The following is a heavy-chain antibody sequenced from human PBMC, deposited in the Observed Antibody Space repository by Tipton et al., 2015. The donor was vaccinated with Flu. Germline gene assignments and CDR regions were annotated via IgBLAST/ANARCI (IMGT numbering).Heavy chain of an antibody. D-gene: IGHD1-26*01. CDR3: TRDHYDRVGATDY. CDR1: GFSFSAYT. CDR2: IHPTSSHV. J-gene: IGHJ4*02. Sequence: SLRLSCAASGFSFSAYTMIWVRLAPGKGLEFVSSIHPTSSHVSYADSLKGRFTISRDNAKNSLYLQMNSLRADDTAVYYCTRDHYDRVGATDYWGQGTLVTVSS. V-gene: IGHV3-21*01.